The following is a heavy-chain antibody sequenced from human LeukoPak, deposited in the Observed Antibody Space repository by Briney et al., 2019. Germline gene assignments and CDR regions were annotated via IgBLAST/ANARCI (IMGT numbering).Heavy chain of an antibody. J-gene: IGHJ5*02. D-gene: IGHD6-19*01. V-gene: IGHV3-23*01. CDR1: GFTFSSYG. CDR3: AKEGSSGWYWFDP. CDR2: ISGSGGST. Sequence: GGTLRLSCAASGFTFSSYGMSWVRQAPGKGLEWVSAISGSGGSTYYADSVKGRFTISRDISKNTVYLQTNSLRAEDTAVYYCAKEGSSGWYWFDPWGQGTLVTVSS.